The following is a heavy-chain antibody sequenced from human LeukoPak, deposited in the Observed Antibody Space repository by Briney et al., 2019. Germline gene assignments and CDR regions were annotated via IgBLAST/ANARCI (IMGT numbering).Heavy chain of an antibody. D-gene: IGHD3-3*01. CDR1: GFTFRSYW. J-gene: IGHJ4*02. V-gene: IGHV3-74*01. CDR3: ARAPYYDFWSGYPPDY. CDR2: INSDGSST. Sequence: GGSLRLSCAASGFTFRSYWMHWVRPAPGNGLVWVSRINSDGSSTNYADSVRGRFTISRDNAKNTLYLQMNSLRAEDTAVYYCARAPYYDFWSGYPPDYWGQGTLVTVSS.